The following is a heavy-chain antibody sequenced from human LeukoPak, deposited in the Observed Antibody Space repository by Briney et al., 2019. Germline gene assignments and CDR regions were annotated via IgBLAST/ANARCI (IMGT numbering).Heavy chain of an antibody. CDR1: GYTFSDFS. J-gene: IGHJ4*02. CDR3: VRLRRNSDRSGYYYYYDY. Sequence: GGSLTLSCAASGYTFSDFSVNWVRQAPGKGLEWVSSISVRSNRYYADSVRGRFTISRDDARDSLFLQMSSLRAEDTAVYFCVRLRRNSDRSGYYYYYDYWGQGTLVTVSS. CDR2: ISVRSNR. D-gene: IGHD3-22*01. V-gene: IGHV3-69-1*01.